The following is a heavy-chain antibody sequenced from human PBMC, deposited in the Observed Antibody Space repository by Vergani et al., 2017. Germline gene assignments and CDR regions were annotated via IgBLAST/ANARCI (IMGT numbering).Heavy chain of an antibody. CDR1: GGSFSGYY. D-gene: IGHD2-15*01. V-gene: IGHV4-34*01. CDR3: ARVFRRGAKCSGGSCTRNWFDP. J-gene: IGHJ5*02. CDR2: INHSGST. Sequence: QVQLQQWGAGLLKPSETLSLTCAVYGGSFSGYYWSWIRQPPGKGLEWIGEINHSGSTNYNPSLKSRVTISVDTSKNQFSLKLSSLTAADTAVYYCARVFRRGAKCSGGSCTRNWFDPWGQGTLVTVSS.